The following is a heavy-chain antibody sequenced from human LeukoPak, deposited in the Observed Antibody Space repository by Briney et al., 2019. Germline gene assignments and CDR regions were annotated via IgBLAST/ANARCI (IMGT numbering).Heavy chain of an antibody. J-gene: IGHJ4*02. V-gene: IGHV6-1*01. CDR2: TYYRSKSYN. CDR1: GDSVSSNSPT. Sequence: SQTLSLTCAISGDSVSSNSPTWNWIRQSPSRGLEWLGRTYYRSKSYNEYAVSVKSRITINPDTSNNQFYLHLNSVTPEDTAVYYCARYHYGSGLINWGQGTLVTVSS. CDR3: ARYHYGSGLIN. D-gene: IGHD3-10*01.